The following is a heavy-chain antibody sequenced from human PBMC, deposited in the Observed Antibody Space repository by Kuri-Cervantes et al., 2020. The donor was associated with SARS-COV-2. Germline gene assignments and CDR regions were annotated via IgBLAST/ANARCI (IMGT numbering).Heavy chain of an antibody. CDR1: GFLFSASA. Sequence: GGSLRLSCEVSGFLFSASAIHWVRQGSGKGLEWVGRVRGAANNYATAYAASVKGRFTISRDDSKSMAYLQMSSLKTEDTAVYYCTALIDYWGQGALVTVSS. J-gene: IGHJ4*02. CDR3: TALIDY. V-gene: IGHV3-73*01. CDR2: VRGAANNYAT.